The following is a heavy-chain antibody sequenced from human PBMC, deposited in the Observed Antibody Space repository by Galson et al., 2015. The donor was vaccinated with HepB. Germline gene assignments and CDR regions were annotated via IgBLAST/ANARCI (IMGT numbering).Heavy chain of an antibody. D-gene: IGHD3-10*01. Sequence: LRLSCAASGFTFSSYWMSWIRQAPGKGLEWVANIKQDGSEKYYVDSVKGRFTISRDNAKNSLYLQMNSLRAEDTAVYYCARGLLRQVRDERRVRDYYGSGSYFYWGQGTLVTVSS. V-gene: IGHV3-7*03. CDR1: GFTFSSYW. CDR2: IKQDGSEK. J-gene: IGHJ4*02. CDR3: ARGLLRQVRDERRVRDYYGSGSYFY.